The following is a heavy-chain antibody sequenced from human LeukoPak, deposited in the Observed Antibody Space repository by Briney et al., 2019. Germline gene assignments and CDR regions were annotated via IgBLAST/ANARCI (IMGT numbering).Heavy chain of an antibody. CDR2: ISYDGSNK. D-gene: IGHD1-26*01. CDR3: ARDREGPGYYYYGMDV. J-gene: IGHJ6*02. CDR1: GFTFSSYA. V-gene: IGHV3-30-3*01. Sequence: GRSLRLSGAASGFTFSSYAMLWDRQAPGKGLEWVAVISYDGSNKYYADSVRGRFTISRDNSKNTLYLQMNSLRAEDTAVYYCARDREGPGYYYYGMDVWGQGTTVTVSS.